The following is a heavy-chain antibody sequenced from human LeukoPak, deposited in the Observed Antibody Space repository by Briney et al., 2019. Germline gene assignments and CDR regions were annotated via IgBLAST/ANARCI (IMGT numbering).Heavy chain of an antibody. J-gene: IGHJ5*02. Sequence: SETLSLTCTVSGYSISSGYYWGWIRQPPGKGLEWIGSIYHSGSTYYNPSLKSRVTVSVDTSKNQFSLKLSSVTAADTAVYYCARGGSSSGWYNWFDPWGQGTLVTVSS. V-gene: IGHV4-38-2*02. D-gene: IGHD6-19*01. CDR3: ARGGSSSGWYNWFDP. CDR2: IYHSGST. CDR1: GYSISSGYY.